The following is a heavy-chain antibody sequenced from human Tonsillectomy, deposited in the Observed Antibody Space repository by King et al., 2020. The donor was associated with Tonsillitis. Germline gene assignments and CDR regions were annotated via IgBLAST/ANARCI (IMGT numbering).Heavy chain of an antibody. V-gene: IGHV3-7*01. CDR2: IKHEGSEE. CDR1: GFTFSDYW. J-gene: IGHJ4*02. D-gene: IGHD2-8*02. CDR3: ATADTGGGGSDY. Sequence: EVQLVESGGGLVQPGGSLRLSCAASGFTFSDYWMSWVRQAPGKGLEWVANIKHEGSEEYYVDSVKGRFTISRDNAKNSLYLQMNSLRAEDTAVYYCATADTGGGGSDYWGQGTLVTVSS.